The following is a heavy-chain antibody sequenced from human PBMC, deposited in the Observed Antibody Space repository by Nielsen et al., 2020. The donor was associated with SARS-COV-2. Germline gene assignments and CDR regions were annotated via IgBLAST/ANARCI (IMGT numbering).Heavy chain of an antibody. CDR2: ISYDGSNK. J-gene: IGHJ4*02. D-gene: IGHD3-3*01. Sequence: LTCAASGFTFSSYGMHWVCQAPGKGLERVAVISYDGSNKYYADSVKGRFTISRDNSKNTLYLQMNSLRAEDTAVYYCAKPYDFWGPGFDYWGQGTLVTVSS. CDR1: GFTFSSYG. CDR3: AKPYDFWGPGFDY. V-gene: IGHV3-30*18.